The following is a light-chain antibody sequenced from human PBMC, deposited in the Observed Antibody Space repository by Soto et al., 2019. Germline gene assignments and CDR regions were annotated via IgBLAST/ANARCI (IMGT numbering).Light chain of an antibody. CDR3: SSYAGSLVV. CDR2: EVS. CDR1: SSDVGGYNY. J-gene: IGLJ2*01. V-gene: IGLV2-8*01. Sequence: QSALTQPPSASGSPGQSVTISCTGTSSDVGGYNYVSWYQQHPGKAPKLMIYEVSKWPSGVPDRFFGSKSGNTASLTVSGLQAEDEADYYCSSYAGSLVVFGGGTKLTVL.